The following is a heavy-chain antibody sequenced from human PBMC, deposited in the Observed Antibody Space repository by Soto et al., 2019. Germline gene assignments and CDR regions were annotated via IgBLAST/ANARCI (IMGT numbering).Heavy chain of an antibody. CDR1: GYTFTSYA. Sequence: ASVKVSCKASGYTFTSYAMHWVRQAPGQRLEWMGWINAGNGNTKYSQKFQGRVTITRDTSASTAYMELSSLRSEGTAVYYCAGGPFSYDFWSGYYTPPYYYGMDVWGQGTTVTVSS. J-gene: IGHJ6*02. CDR2: INAGNGNT. D-gene: IGHD3-3*01. CDR3: AGGPFSYDFWSGYYTPPYYYGMDV. V-gene: IGHV1-3*01.